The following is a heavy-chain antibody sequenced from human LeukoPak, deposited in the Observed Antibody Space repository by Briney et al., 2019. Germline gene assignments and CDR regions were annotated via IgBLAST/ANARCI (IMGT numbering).Heavy chain of an antibody. J-gene: IGHJ4*02. D-gene: IGHD3-10*01. Sequence: GESLKISCKGSGYSFTSYWIGWVRQMPGKGLEWMGIIYPGDSDTRYSPSFQGQVTISADKSISTAYLQWSSLKAPDTAMYYCARHATSGGSGSYYDFDYWGQGTLVTVSS. V-gene: IGHV5-51*01. CDR2: IYPGDSDT. CDR3: ARHATSGGSGSYYDFDY. CDR1: GYSFTSYW.